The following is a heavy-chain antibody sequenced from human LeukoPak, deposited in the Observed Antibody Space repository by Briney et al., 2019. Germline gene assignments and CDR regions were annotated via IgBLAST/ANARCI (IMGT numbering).Heavy chain of an antibody. CDR1: GFTFGSYS. Sequence: GGSLRLSCVVSGFTFGSYSMNWVRQAPGKGLEWVSSIRSSSSYIYYADSVKGRFIISRDNAKNSLHLQMNSLRAEDTAVYYCARDQYGDYVFDYWGQGTLVTVSS. J-gene: IGHJ4*02. V-gene: IGHV3-21*01. CDR3: ARDQYGDYVFDY. D-gene: IGHD4-17*01. CDR2: IRSSSSYI.